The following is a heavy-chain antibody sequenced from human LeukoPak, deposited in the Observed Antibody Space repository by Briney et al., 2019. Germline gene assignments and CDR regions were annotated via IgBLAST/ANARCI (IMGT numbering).Heavy chain of an antibody. D-gene: IGHD6-13*01. CDR2: ISSSSSYI. Sequence: GGSLRLSCAVSGFTFSSYDMNWVRQAPGKGLEWVSSISSSSSYIYYADSVKGQFTISRDNAKNSLYLQMNSLRAEDTAVYYCARDWPTIAAAGTIPEYFQHWGQGTLVTVSS. V-gene: IGHV3-21*01. J-gene: IGHJ1*01. CDR3: ARDWPTIAAAGTIPEYFQH. CDR1: GFTFSSYD.